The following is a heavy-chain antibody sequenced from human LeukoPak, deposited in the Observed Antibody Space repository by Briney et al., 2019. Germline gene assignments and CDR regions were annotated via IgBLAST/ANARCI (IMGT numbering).Heavy chain of an antibody. Sequence: RASVKVSCKASGYTFTSYAMHWVRQAPGQRLEWMGWINAGNGNTKYSQKFQGRVTITRDTSASTAYMELSSLRSEDTAVYYCARAPYCSSTSCMGFDPWGQGTLVTVSS. D-gene: IGHD2-2*01. CDR3: ARAPYCSSTSCMGFDP. J-gene: IGHJ5*02. CDR2: INAGNGNT. V-gene: IGHV1-3*01. CDR1: GYTFTSYA.